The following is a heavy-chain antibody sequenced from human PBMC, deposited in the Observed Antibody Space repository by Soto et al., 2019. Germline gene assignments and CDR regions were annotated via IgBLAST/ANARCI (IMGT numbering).Heavy chain of an antibody. CDR1: GGSIRSGGYY. J-gene: IGHJ6*02. V-gene: IGHV4-31*03. D-gene: IGHD5-18*01. Sequence: PSETLSLTCTVSGGSIRSGGYYWMWVRHNPRRGLEWIGNIYYSGNTYYNPSLKSRLTISVDTSKNQFSLNLSSVTAADTAVYYCARDRLMATAGTARHYFGLDVWGQGTTVTVSS. CDR2: IYYSGNT. CDR3: ARDRLMATAGTARHYFGLDV.